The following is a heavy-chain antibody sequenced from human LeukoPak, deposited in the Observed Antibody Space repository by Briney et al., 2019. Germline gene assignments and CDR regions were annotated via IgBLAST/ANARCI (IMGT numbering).Heavy chain of an antibody. CDR3: AGQWELVR. D-gene: IGHD1-26*01. V-gene: IGHV3-74*01. Sequence: GGSLRLSCAASGFTFSSYWMHWVRQAPGKGLVWVSHINSDGSGTNYADSVKGRFTISRDNAKKTLYLQMNSLRAEDTAVYYCAGQWELVRWGQGTLVTVSS. J-gene: IGHJ4*02. CDR1: GFTFSSYW. CDR2: INSDGSGT.